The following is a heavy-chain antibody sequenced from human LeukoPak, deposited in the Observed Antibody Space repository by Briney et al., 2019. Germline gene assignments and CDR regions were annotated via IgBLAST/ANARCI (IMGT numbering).Heavy chain of an antibody. CDR3: ARGHGDYVSPPYSYHGMDV. CDR1: GFSVSGYY. Sequence: PGGSLRLSCAASGFSVSGYYMSWVRQAPGKGPEWVSVIYIGGSTYYADSVKGRFTISRDNSKNTVYLQMNSLRPEDTAVYYCARGHGDYVSPPYSYHGMDVWGQGTTVTVSS. J-gene: IGHJ6*02. CDR2: IYIGGST. D-gene: IGHD2-21*01. V-gene: IGHV3-66*02.